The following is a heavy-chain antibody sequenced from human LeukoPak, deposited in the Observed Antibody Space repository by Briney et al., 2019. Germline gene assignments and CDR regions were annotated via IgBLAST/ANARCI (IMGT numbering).Heavy chain of an antibody. V-gene: IGHV3-43*02. J-gene: IGHJ4*01. CDR2: ISADGGRK. CDR1: GFTFDDYA. D-gene: IGHD3-22*01. Sequence: PGGSLRLSCAASGFTFDDYAMHWVRQAPEKGLEWVSVISADGGRKTYADSVKDRCTISRDNSKNSLYLQMNSLRTEDTAFYYCAKSYYYDSSGYSHRPALDHWGHRTQLTVSS. CDR3: AKSYYYDSSGYSHRPALDH.